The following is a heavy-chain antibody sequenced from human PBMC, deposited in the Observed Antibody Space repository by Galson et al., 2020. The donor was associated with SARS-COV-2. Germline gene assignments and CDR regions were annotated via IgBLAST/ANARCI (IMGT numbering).Heavy chain of an antibody. Sequence: ETSETLSLTCTVSGGSISSYYWSWIRQPPGKGLEWIGYIYYSGSTNYNPSLKSRVTISVDTSKNQFSLKLSSVTAADTAVYYCAREGYSSGWYNGWFDPWGQGTLVTVSS. D-gene: IGHD6-19*01. J-gene: IGHJ5*02. CDR1: GGSISSYY. CDR3: AREGYSSGWYNGWFDP. V-gene: IGHV4-59*01. CDR2: IYYSGST.